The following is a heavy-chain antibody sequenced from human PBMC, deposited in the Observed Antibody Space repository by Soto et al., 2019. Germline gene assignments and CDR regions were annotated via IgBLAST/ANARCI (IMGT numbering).Heavy chain of an antibody. CDR2: IYHSGST. D-gene: IGHD5-12*01. CDR3: AAGGGLPRYY. V-gene: IGHV4-30-2*01. Sequence: QLQLQESGSGLVKHSQTLSLTCAVSGGSISSSGYSWRWIRQPPGKGLEWIGYIYHSGSTYYNPSLKSRVTISVDRSKNQFSLKLSSVTAADTAVYYCAAGGGLPRYYWGQGTLVTVSS. CDR1: GGSISSSGYS. J-gene: IGHJ4*02.